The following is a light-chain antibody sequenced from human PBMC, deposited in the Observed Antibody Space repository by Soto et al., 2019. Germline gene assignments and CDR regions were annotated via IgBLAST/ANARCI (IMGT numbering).Light chain of an antibody. Sequence: EIVLTQSPGTLSLSPGERATLSCRASQSVSNNYLAWYQQKPGQAPRLVIYGASRRATGIPDRFSGSGSGTDFTLTISRLEPVDFAVYYCHQYGSSPFTFGGGTKVEIK. CDR3: HQYGSSPFT. V-gene: IGKV3-20*01. CDR1: QSVSNNY. CDR2: GAS. J-gene: IGKJ4*01.